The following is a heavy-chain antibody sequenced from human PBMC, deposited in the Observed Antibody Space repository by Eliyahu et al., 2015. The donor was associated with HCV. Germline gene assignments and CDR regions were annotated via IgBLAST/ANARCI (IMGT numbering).Heavy chain of an antibody. CDR2: IYYSGST. Sequence: QVHLQESGPGLVKPSETLXLTCTVSGXSISSYXWSWSRQPPGKGLXWIAYIYYSGSTXSNPSLXSRVTXSVDTSKNQFSLKLXSVTAADTAVYYCASGGGGIAVSGTGGWFDPWGQGTLVTVSS. D-gene: IGHD6-19*01. CDR3: ASGGGGIAVSGTGGWFDP. J-gene: IGHJ5*02. CDR1: GXSISSYX. V-gene: IGHV4-59*01.